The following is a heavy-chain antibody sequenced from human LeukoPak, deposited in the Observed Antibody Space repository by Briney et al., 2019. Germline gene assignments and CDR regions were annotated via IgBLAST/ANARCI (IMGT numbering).Heavy chain of an antibody. Sequence: ASVKVSCKASGYTFTSYDISWVRQATGQGLEWMGWMNPNSGNTGYAQKFQGRVTITRNTSISTAYMELSSLRSEDTAVYYCARGLGFYDFWSGQNYYYYYYMDVWGKGTTVTVSS. CDR1: GYTFTSYD. CDR3: ARGLGFYDFWSGQNYYYYYYMDV. V-gene: IGHV1-8*03. J-gene: IGHJ6*03. CDR2: MNPNSGNT. D-gene: IGHD3-3*01.